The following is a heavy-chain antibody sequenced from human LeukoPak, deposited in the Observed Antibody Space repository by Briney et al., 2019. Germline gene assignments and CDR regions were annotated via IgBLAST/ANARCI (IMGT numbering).Heavy chain of an antibody. Sequence: GGSLRLSCTASGFTFSVYEMNWVRRAPGKGLEWVSYISSSSSTIYYADSVKGRFTVSRDNAKNSLYLQMNSLRAEDTAVYYCARDSQRDSDDCFDMWGQGTLVTVSS. J-gene: IGHJ3*02. CDR3: ARDSQRDSDDCFDM. CDR2: ISSSSSTI. V-gene: IGHV3-48*03. D-gene: IGHD5-18*01. CDR1: GFTFSVYE.